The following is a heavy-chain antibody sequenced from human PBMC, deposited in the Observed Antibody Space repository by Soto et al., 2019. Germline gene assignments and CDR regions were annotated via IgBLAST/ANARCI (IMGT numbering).Heavy chain of an antibody. Sequence: QVQLVQSGAEVKKPGASVKVSCKASGYTFTSYGISWVRQAPGQGLEWMGWISAYNGNTNYAQKLQGRVTMTTDTAKSTADMERRSLRSDDTAVYYCARDKGDGSGSYYGYWGQGTLVTVSS. D-gene: IGHD3-10*01. V-gene: IGHV1-18*01. CDR1: GYTFTSYG. J-gene: IGHJ4*02. CDR3: ARDKGDGSGSYYGY. CDR2: ISAYNGNT.